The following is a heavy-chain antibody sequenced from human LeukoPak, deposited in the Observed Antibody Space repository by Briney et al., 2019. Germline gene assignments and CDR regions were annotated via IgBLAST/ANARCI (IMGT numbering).Heavy chain of an antibody. J-gene: IGHJ4*02. CDR1: GYTFTGQY. CDR2: ISGNNDNP. Sequence: ASVKVSCKASGYTFTGQYIHWVRQAPGQGLEWIAWISGNNDNPNYGQKFQGRFTVTTDSSTSTAYMELRNLRSDDTAVYYCARDGTSTDDYWGQGTLVTVSS. D-gene: IGHD2-2*01. V-gene: IGHV1-18*01. CDR3: ARDGTSTDDY.